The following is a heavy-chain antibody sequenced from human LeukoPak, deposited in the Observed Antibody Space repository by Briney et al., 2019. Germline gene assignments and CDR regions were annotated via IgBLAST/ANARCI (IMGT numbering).Heavy chain of an antibody. V-gene: IGHV4-39*01. D-gene: IGHD2-15*01. Sequence: SQTLAITCTVSGRPISSSTYYWAWIRQPPGTGLEWIGTIYYSGRTFYSPSLKRRVTISVDTSQQQFSLRLSSVTAADTAVYYCARLGCSGRSCFSAWNDYWGQGTLVTVSS. CDR1: GRPISSSTYY. CDR2: IYYSGRT. J-gene: IGHJ4*02. CDR3: ARLGCSGRSCFSAWNDY.